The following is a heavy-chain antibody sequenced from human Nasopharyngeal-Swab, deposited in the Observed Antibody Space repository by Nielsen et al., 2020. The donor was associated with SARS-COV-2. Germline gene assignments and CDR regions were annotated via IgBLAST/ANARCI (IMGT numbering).Heavy chain of an antibody. J-gene: IGHJ4*02. CDR3: ARGGYSGYEYYFDY. V-gene: IGHV3-7*01. CDR2: IKQDGSEK. D-gene: IGHD5-12*01. CDR1: GFIFSSYA. Sequence: GESLKISCAASGFIFSSYAMHWVRQAPGKGLEWVANIKQDGSEKYYVDSVKGRFTISRDNAKNSLYLQMNSLRAEDTAVYYCARGGYSGYEYYFDYWGQGTLVTVSS.